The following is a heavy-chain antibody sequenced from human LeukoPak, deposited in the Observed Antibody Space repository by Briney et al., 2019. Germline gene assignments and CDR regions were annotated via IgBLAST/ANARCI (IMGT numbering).Heavy chain of an antibody. CDR1: GDSISSYY. J-gene: IGHJ4*02. CDR3: ARGGIYYFDY. CDR2: IYYSGST. V-gene: IGHV4-59*01. Sequence: KSSETLSLTCTVSGDSISSYYWSWIRQPPGKGLEWIGYIYYSGSTNYNPSLKSRVTISVDTSKNQFSLKLSSVTAADTAVYYCARGGIYYFDYWGQGTLVTVSS.